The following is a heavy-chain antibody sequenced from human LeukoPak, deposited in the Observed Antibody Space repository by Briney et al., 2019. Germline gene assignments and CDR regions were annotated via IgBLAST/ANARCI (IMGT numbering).Heavy chain of an antibody. Sequence: PGGSLGLSCAASGFTFSTYSMSWVRQAPGKGLEWVSAIRSGGENTYYADSVRGRFTISRDNSRGTLSLQMNSLRAEDTAVYFCAILSWDGRGSFYWGQGTLVTVSS. J-gene: IGHJ4*02. CDR2: IRSGGENT. D-gene: IGHD2/OR15-2a*01. CDR1: GFTFSTYS. CDR3: AILSWDGRGSFY. V-gene: IGHV3-23*01.